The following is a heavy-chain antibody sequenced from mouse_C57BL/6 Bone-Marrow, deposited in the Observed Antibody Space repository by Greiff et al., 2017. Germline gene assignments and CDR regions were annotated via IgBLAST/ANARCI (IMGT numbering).Heavy chain of an antibody. CDR2: IYPGNSDT. J-gene: IGHJ2*01. V-gene: IGHV1-5*01. D-gene: IGHD2-4*01. CDR3: AKDYYDPSFDY. CDR1: GYTFTSYW. Sequence: EVQLQQSGTVLARPGASVKMSCKTSGYTFTSYWMHWVKQRPGQGLEWIGAIYPGNSDTSYNQKFKGKAKLTAVTSASTAYMELSSLTNEDSAVYYCAKDYYDPSFDYWGQGTTLTVSS.